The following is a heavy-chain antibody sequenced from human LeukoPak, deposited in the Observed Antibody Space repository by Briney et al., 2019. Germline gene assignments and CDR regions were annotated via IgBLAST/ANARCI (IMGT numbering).Heavy chain of an antibody. Sequence: SETLSLTCTVSGYSISSGYYWGWIRQPPGKGLEWIGSIYHSGSTYYNPSLKSRVTISADRSKNQFSLKLSSVTAADTAVYYCARDGDSSGWTRSDYWGQGTLVTVSS. D-gene: IGHD6-19*01. CDR2: IYHSGST. V-gene: IGHV4-38-2*02. J-gene: IGHJ4*02. CDR1: GYSISSGYY. CDR3: ARDGDSSGWTRSDY.